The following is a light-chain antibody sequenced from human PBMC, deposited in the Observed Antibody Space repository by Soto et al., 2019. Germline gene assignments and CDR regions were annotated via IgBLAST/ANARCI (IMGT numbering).Light chain of an antibody. CDR1: SSDVGDYDY. J-gene: IGLJ1*01. CDR2: DVT. Sequence: QSALTQPASVSGSPGQSITISCTGSSSDVGDYDYVSWFQQHPGRAPTLLIYDVTYRPSGVSNRFSGAKSGSTSSLTISGLRFEDEANYYCTLYTGTSTQVFGTGTKLTVL. CDR3: TLYTGTSTQV. V-gene: IGLV2-14*03.